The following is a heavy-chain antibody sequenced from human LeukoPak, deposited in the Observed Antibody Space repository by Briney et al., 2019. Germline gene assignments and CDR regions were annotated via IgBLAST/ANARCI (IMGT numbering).Heavy chain of an antibody. CDR2: IYTSGST. CDR3: ARIPAAIGIYYYYYMDV. CDR1: GGSISSGSYY. J-gene: IGHJ6*03. V-gene: IGHV4-61*02. D-gene: IGHD2-2*01. Sequence: KSSETLSLTCTVSGGSISSGSYYWSWIRQPAGKGLEWIGRIYTSGSTNYNPSLKSRVTISVDTSKNQFSLKLSSVTAADTAVYYCARIPAAIGIYYYYYMDVWGKGTTVTVSS.